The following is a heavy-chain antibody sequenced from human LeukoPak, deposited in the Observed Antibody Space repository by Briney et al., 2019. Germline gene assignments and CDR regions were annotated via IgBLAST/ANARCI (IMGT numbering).Heavy chain of an antibody. Sequence: PGGSLRLSCAASGFTFSSYAMNWVRQAPGKGLEWVSGISGSGGSTYYADSVKGRFTISRDNAQNSMYLQMNSLRVEDTAVYYCTSWGDTTAEYFQRWGQGTLVTVSS. CDR3: TSWGDTTAEYFQR. D-gene: IGHD2-21*02. V-gene: IGHV3-23*01. CDR2: ISGSGGST. J-gene: IGHJ1*01. CDR1: GFTFSSYA.